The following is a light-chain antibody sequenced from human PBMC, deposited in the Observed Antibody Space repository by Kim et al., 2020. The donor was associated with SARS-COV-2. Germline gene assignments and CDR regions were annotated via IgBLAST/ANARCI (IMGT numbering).Light chain of an antibody. Sequence: EIVLTQSPATLSVSPGEGATLSCRASQSVNSNLAWYQHKPGQAPKLLIYGASTRATGIPARFSGSGSGTDFTLTVSSLQSEDFAVYYCQQYHNWPSYTFGQGTTLEI. V-gene: IGKV3-15*01. CDR1: QSVNSN. J-gene: IGKJ2*01. CDR2: GAS. CDR3: QQYHNWPSYT.